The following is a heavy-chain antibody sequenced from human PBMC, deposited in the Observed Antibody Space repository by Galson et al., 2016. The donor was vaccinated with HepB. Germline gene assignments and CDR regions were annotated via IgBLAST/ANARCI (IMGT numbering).Heavy chain of an antibody. Sequence: QSGAEVKKPGESLRISRKESGYRFSDYWIGWMRQLPGKGLEWMGIVHPGGSDTRYSPSFQGQVIISADKSTDIAYMEWRSLKASDSGTYFCARGGSYPQSYFYFDLWDRGTLVSV. J-gene: IGHJ2*01. CDR1: GYRFSDYW. CDR2: VHPGGSDT. CDR3: ARGGSYPQSYFYFDL. D-gene: IGHD3-16*02. V-gene: IGHV5-51*01.